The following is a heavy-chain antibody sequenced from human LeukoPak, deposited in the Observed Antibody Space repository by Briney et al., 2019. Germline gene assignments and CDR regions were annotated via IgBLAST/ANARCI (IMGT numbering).Heavy chain of an antibody. D-gene: IGHD2-2*01. CDR3: ARVRYCSTNRCYGREFDN. V-gene: IGHV4-59*01. J-gene: IGHJ4*02. CDR2: IYYSGNT. CDR1: GGSISNYY. Sequence: SETLSLTCTVSGGSISNYYWSWIRQPPGKGLEWIGYIYYSGNTNYNPSLKSRVTISVDTSKNQFSLKLNSVTAADTAVYYCARVRYCSTNRCYGREFDNWGQGTLVTVSS.